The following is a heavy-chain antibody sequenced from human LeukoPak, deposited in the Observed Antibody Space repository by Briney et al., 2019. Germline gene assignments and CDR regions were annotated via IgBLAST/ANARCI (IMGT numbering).Heavy chain of an antibody. D-gene: IGHD3-22*01. J-gene: IGHJ4*02. V-gene: IGHV3-21*01. CDR3: ARAFYDSSGYYYVD. CDR1: GVTFSSYS. CDR2: ISSSSSYI. Sequence: NPGESLRLSCAASGVTFSSYSMNWVRQAPGKGLEWVSSISSSSSYIYYADSVKGRFTISRDNAKNSLYLQMNSLRAEDTAVYYCARAFYDSSGYYYVDWGQGTLVTVSS.